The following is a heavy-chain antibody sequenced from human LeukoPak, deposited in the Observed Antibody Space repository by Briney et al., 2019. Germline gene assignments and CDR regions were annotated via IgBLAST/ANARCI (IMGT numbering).Heavy chain of an antibody. V-gene: IGHV3-74*01. D-gene: IGHD6-13*01. CDR2: INSDGSSK. CDR1: GFTFSSYW. J-gene: IGHJ6*03. CDR3: ARDFSSSWYYYYYYMDV. Sequence: PGGSLRLSCAASGFTFSSYWMHWVRQAPGKGLVWVSRINSDGSSKRYEDSVRGRFTLSRDNDKNTLYLQMNSLRAEDTAVYYCARDFSSSWYYYYYYMDVWGKGTTVTVSS.